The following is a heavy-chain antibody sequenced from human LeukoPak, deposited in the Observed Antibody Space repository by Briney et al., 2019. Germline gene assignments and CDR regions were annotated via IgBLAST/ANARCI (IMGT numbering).Heavy chain of an antibody. J-gene: IGHJ3*02. CDR3: ARDQPFYGDLDAFDI. V-gene: IGHV4-4*07. D-gene: IGHD4-17*01. Sequence: SETLSLTCTVSGGSISSYYWSWIRQPAGKGLEWIGRIYTSGSTNYNPSLKSRVTMSVDTSKNQFSLKLSSVTAADTAVYYCARDQPFYGDLDAFDIWGQGTMVTVSS. CDR2: IYTSGST. CDR1: GGSISSYY.